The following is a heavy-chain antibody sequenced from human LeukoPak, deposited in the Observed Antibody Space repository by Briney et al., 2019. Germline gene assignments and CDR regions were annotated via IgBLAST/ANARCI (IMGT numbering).Heavy chain of an antibody. CDR2: ISYDGSNK. V-gene: IGHV3-30-3*01. CDR1: GFTFSSYA. CDR3: AKGQDEVVATIDY. J-gene: IGHJ4*02. D-gene: IGHD1-26*01. Sequence: AGRSLRLSCAASGFTFSSYAMHWVRQAPGKGLEWVAVISYDGSNKYYADSVKGRFTISRDNSKNTLYLQMNSLRAEDTAVYYCAKGQDEVVATIDYWGQGTLVTVSS.